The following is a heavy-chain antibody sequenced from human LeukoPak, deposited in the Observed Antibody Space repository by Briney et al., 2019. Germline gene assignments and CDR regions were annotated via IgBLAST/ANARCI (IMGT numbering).Heavy chain of an antibody. CDR2: ISWNSGSI. V-gene: IGHV3-9*01. Sequence: GGSLRLSCAVSGFTFSSHLMSWVRQAPGKGLEWVSGISWNSGSIGYADSVKGRFTISRDNAKNSLYLQMNSLRAEDTALYYCAKGDYYDSSGRFDYWGQGTLVTVSS. CDR1: GFTFSSHL. CDR3: AKGDYYDSSGRFDY. D-gene: IGHD3-22*01. J-gene: IGHJ4*02.